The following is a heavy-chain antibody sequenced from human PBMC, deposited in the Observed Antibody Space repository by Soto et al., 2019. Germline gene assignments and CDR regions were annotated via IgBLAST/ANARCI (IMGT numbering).Heavy chain of an antibody. CDR3: TRHGSVDYFLFDP. J-gene: IGHJ5*02. Sequence: EVQLVESGGGLVQPGGSLRLSCAASGFTFRSFWMHWVRQAPGKGLEWVSRASPDGTSTSYADSVKGRFTISRDNAKNTLFMQMNSLRAEDTAVYYCTRHGSVDYFLFDPWGQGTLVTVSS. CDR2: ASPDGTST. V-gene: IGHV3-74*01. D-gene: IGHD4-17*01. CDR1: GFTFRSFW.